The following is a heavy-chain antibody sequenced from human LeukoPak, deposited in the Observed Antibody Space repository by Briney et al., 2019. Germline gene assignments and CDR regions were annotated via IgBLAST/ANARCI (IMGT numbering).Heavy chain of an antibody. Sequence: PGGSLRLSCAASGFTFSSYGMHWVRQAPGKGLEWVAFILYDGSNKYHSDSVRGRFTISRDNSKNTLNLQMNSLRVEDTAVYYCAKKPSGYTYGGYFDYWGQGTLVTVSS. CDR3: AKKPSGYTYGGYFDY. J-gene: IGHJ4*02. CDR2: ILYDGSNK. CDR1: GFTFSSYG. D-gene: IGHD5-18*01. V-gene: IGHV3-30*02.